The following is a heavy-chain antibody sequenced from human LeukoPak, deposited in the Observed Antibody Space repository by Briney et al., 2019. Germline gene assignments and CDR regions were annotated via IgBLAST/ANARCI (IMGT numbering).Heavy chain of an antibody. CDR1: GFTSSSYW. CDR2: INSDGSST. J-gene: IGHJ4*02. D-gene: IGHD5-18*01. CDR3: ARGGAAMAYY. Sequence: QPGGSLRLSCSASGFTSSSYWMHWVRQAPGKGLVWVSRINSDGSSTSYADSVKGRFTISGDNAKNTLYLQMNSLRAEDTAVYYCARGGAAMAYYWGQGTLVTVSS. V-gene: IGHV3-74*01.